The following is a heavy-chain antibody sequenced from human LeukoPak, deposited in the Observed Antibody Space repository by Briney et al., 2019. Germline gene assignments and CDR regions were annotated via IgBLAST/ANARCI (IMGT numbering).Heavy chain of an antibody. CDR2: ISASGGST. J-gene: IGHJ4*02. CDR3: AKDRIKDGYNDY. Sequence: GGSLRLSCAASGFTFSSYGTSWVRQAPGRGLEWVSAISASGGSTYYADSVKGRVTISRDNSKNTLYLQMNSLRAEDTAVYYCAKDRIKDGYNDYWGQGTLVTVSS. V-gene: IGHV3-23*01. D-gene: IGHD5-24*01. CDR1: GFTFSSYG.